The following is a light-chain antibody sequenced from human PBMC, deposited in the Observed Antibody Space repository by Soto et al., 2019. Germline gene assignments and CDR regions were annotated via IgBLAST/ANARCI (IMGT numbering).Light chain of an antibody. CDR3: QQSHNIPLT. CDR1: QSISRH. V-gene: IGKV1-39*01. CDR2: AAS. J-gene: IGKJ4*01. Sequence: DIQMTQSPSSLSASVGDRVTITCRASQSISRHLSWYQQKPGKAPQLLIYAASRLQSGVPARFSGSGSGTEFTLTISSLQPEHSATYYCQQSHNIPLTFGGGTQ.